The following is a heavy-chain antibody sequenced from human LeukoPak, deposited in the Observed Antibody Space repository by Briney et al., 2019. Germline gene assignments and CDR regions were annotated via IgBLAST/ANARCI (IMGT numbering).Heavy chain of an antibody. CDR2: IYDRGPA. J-gene: IGHJ5*02. CDR1: GYAIISGGFS. D-gene: IGHD3-10*01. V-gene: IGHV4-30-2*01. CDR3: ARSRQASGLFSS. Sequence: PSQTLSLTCTVSGYAIISGGFSWSWIRQPPGKGLEWIGCIYDRGPAHYNPSLKGRFTISVDRPKNQFFLNVTSLTAEDTAVYYCARSRQASGLFSSWGQGTLVVVSS.